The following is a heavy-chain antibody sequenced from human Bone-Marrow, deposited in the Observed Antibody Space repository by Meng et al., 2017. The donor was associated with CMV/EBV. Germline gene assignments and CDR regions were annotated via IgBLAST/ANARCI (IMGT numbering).Heavy chain of an antibody. D-gene: IGHD2-2*01. Sequence: ASVKVSCKASGYTFTAYYIHWVRQATGQGLEWMGWMNPNTGNTNYPQRFQGRVTMTSDRSISTAYLELSRMRAEETAVYYCALQLPKRIWGQGTLVTVYS. J-gene: IGHJ4*01. CDR3: ALQLPKRI. CDR2: MNPNTGNT. CDR1: GYTFTAYY. V-gene: IGHV1-2*02.